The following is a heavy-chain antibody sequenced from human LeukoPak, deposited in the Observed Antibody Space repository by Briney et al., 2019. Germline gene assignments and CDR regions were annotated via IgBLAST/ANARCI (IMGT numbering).Heavy chain of an antibody. CDR1: GVSITLHG. CDR3: VRDLSYSVSGGDDAFDV. CDR2: IYYTGTT. Sequence: SETLSLTCTVSGVSITLHGWSWIRQPPGKGLEWIGYIYYTGTTPYSPSLKSRVTLSVDTSKNHFSLSLNSVTAADTAVYYCVRDLSYSVSGGDDAFDVWGLGTMVTVSS. D-gene: IGHD2-21*02. V-gene: IGHV4-59*11. J-gene: IGHJ3*01.